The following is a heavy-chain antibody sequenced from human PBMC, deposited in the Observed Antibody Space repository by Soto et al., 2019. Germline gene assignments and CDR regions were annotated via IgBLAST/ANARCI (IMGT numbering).Heavy chain of an antibody. D-gene: IGHD3-10*01. CDR3: AKTVSGYYYGSGPEERWFDP. V-gene: IGHV3-23*01. Sequence: PGGSLRISCAASGFTFSSYAMSWVRQAPGKGLEWVSAISGSGGSTYYADSVKGRFTISRDNSKNTLYLQMNSLRAEDTAVYYCAKTVSGYYYGSGPEERWFDPWGQGTLVTVSS. CDR1: GFTFSSYA. CDR2: ISGSGGST. J-gene: IGHJ5*02.